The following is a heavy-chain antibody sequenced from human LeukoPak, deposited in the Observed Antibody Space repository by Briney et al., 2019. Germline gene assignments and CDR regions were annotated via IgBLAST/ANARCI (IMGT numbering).Heavy chain of an antibody. CDR2: INPNGGGT. CDR1: GYTFTGYY. D-gene: IGHD6-19*01. CDR3: ARENNSGWYRKAAFDY. J-gene: IGHJ4*02. Sequence: RASVKVSCKASGYTFTGYYIHWVRHAPGQGLELMGWINPNGGGTNYAQNFQGRVTMTRDTSISTAYMELSRLRSDDTAIYYCARENNSGWYRKAAFDYWGQGTLVTVTS. V-gene: IGHV1-2*02.